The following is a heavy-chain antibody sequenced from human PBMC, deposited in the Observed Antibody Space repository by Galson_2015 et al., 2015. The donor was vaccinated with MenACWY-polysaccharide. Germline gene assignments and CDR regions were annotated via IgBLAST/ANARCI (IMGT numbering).Heavy chain of an antibody. CDR1: GYTFSSYD. CDR2: MNTNSGNT. CDR3: TRIIARKHTFVDS. J-gene: IGHJ4*02. D-gene: IGHD2-21*01. V-gene: IGHV1-8*01. Sequence: SVKVSCKASGYTFSSYDINWVRQASGKGLEWMGWMNTNSGNTGYSQRFQGRVAMTRDTATSTAYMELRMLRYDDTAVYYCTRIIARKHTFVDSWGQGTLVSVS.